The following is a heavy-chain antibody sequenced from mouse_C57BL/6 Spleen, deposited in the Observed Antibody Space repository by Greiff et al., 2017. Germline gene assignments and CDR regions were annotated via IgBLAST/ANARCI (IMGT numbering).Heavy chain of an antibody. CDR3: ARGYEYEGAMDY. CDR1: GYTFTSYW. J-gene: IGHJ4*01. V-gene: IGHV1-55*01. Sequence: VQLQQPGAELVKPGASVKMSCKASGYTFTSYWITWVKQRPGQGLEWIGDIYPGSGSTNYNEKFKSKATLTVDTSSSTAYMQLSSLTSEDSAVYYCARGYEYEGAMDYWGQGTSVTVSS. CDR2: IYPGSGST. D-gene: IGHD2-4*01.